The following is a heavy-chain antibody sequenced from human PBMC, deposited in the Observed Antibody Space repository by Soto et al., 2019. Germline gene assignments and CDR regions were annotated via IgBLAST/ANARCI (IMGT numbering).Heavy chain of an antibody. CDR1: GFTFSSYA. Sequence: GGSLRLSCAASGFTFSSYAMHWVRQAPGKGLERVAVISYDGSNKYYADSVKGRFTISRDNSKNTLYLQMNSLRAEDTAVYYCARGRQQQLTYFDYWGQGTLVTVSS. CDR3: ARGRQQQLTYFDY. V-gene: IGHV3-30-3*01. J-gene: IGHJ4*02. CDR2: ISYDGSNK. D-gene: IGHD6-13*01.